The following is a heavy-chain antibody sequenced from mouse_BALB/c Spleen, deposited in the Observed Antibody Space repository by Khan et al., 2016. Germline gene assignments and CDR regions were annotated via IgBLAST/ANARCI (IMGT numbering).Heavy chain of an antibody. CDR3: ARDRRARAYGYFDY. D-gene: IGHD3-1*01. CDR1: GFTFSSYT. J-gene: IGHJ2*01. CDR2: ISNGGGST. Sequence: EVELVESGGGLVQPGGSLKLSCAASGFTFSSYTMSWVRQTPEKRLEWVAYISNGGGSTYYPDTVKGRFTISSDNAKNTLYLQMSSLTSEDTAMYYCARDRRARAYGYFDYWGQGTTLTVSS. V-gene: IGHV5-12-2*01.